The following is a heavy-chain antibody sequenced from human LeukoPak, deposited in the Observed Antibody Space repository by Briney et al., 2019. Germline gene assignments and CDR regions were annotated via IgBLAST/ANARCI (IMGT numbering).Heavy chain of an antibody. CDR3: AKGTYCSGGSCYGNWFDP. CDR2: ISGDGGST. CDR1: GFTFDDYA. V-gene: IGHV3-43*02. J-gene: IGHJ5*02. Sequence: GESLSLSCAASGFTFDDYAMHWVRQAPGKGLEWVSPISGDGGSTYYADSVKGRFTISTDNSKNSLYLQMNSLRTEDTALYYCAKGTYCSGGSCYGNWFDPWGQGTLVTVSS. D-gene: IGHD2-15*01.